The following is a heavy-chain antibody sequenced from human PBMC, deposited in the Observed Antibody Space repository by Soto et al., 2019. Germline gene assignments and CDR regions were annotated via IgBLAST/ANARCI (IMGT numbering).Heavy chain of an antibody. D-gene: IGHD3-10*01. Sequence: EVPLLESGGGLVQPGGSLRLSCAASGFTFSSYAMSWVRQAPGKGLEWVSAISGSGGSTYYADSVKGRFTISRDNSKNTLYLQMNSLRAEDTAVYYCAKDTEYYYGSGSYGPYFDYWGQGTLVTVSS. CDR2: ISGSGGST. CDR1: GFTFSSYA. CDR3: AKDTEYYYGSGSYGPYFDY. J-gene: IGHJ4*02. V-gene: IGHV3-23*01.